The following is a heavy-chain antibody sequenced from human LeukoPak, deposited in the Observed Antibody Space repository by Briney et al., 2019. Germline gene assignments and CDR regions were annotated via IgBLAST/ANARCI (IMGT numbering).Heavy chain of an antibody. D-gene: IGHD3-22*01. CDR1: GFTFSSYW. V-gene: IGHV3-74*01. CDR3: TRAPSEIGGYYPEYFRH. CDR2: IKSDGST. Sequence: GGSLRLSCAASGFTFSSYWMHWVRQAPGKGLVWVSRIKSDGSTNYADSVKGRFTISRDNAKNTVSLQMNSLRAEDTGVYFCTRAPSEIGGYYPEYFRHWGQGTLVTVSS. J-gene: IGHJ1*01.